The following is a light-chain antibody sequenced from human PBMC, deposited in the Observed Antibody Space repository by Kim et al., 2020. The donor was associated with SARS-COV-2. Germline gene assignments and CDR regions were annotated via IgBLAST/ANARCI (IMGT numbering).Light chain of an antibody. CDR1: SLRSYY. CDR2: GKN. CDR3: NSRDSNNNVV. Sequence: SSELTQDPAVSVALGQTVRITCQGDSLRSYYATWYHQKPGQAPILVIYGKNNRPSGLPDRFSGSSSGNTASFTITGTQAGDEADYYCNSRDSNNNVVFGG. J-gene: IGLJ2*01. V-gene: IGLV3-19*01.